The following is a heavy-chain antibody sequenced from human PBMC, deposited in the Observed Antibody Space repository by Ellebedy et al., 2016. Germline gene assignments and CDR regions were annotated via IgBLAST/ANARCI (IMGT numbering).Heavy chain of an antibody. D-gene: IGHD3-22*01. CDR2: IIPSGGST. J-gene: IGHJ4*02. Sequence: ASVKVSCXASGYSFTTSYVHWVRQAPGQGLEWMGKIIPSGGSTSYAQKFQGRVTMTRDTPTNTVYMELSSLRSEDTAVYYCARQGDDSDIRGYIFCLDYWGQGTPVTVSS. V-gene: IGHV1-46*01. CDR3: ARQGDDSDIRGYIFCLDY. CDR1: GYSFTTSY.